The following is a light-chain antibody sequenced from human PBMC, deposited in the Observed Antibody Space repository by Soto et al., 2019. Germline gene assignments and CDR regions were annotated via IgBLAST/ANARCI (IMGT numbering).Light chain of an antibody. CDR2: GSS. CDR1: SSNIGAGHV. J-gene: IGLJ2*01. V-gene: IGLV1-40*01. Sequence: QSELTQPPSVSGAPGQRVTISCTGSSSNIGAGHVVHWYQQFPGRAPNLLIYGSSNRPSGVPDRFSGSKSGTSASLAITGLQAEDEADYYCQSYDNGLSAAVFGGGTQLTVL. CDR3: QSYDNGLSAAV.